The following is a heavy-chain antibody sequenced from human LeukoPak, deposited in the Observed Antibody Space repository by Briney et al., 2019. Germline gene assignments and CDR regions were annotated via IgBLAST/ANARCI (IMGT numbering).Heavy chain of an antibody. J-gene: IGHJ3*02. CDR1: GGSISSSSYY. CDR3: ARPVQLWLGVAFDI. D-gene: IGHD5-18*01. Sequence: SETLSLTCTVSGGSISSSSYYWGWIRQPPGKGLEWIGSIYYSGSTYYNPSLKSRVTISVDTSKNQFSLKLSSVTAADTAVYYCARPVQLWLGVAFDIWDQGTMVTVSS. CDR2: IYYSGST. V-gene: IGHV4-39*01.